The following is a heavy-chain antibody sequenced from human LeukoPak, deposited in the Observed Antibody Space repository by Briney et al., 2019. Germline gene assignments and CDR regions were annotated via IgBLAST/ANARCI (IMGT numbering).Heavy chain of an antibody. CDR1: GGSFSGYY. V-gene: IGHV4-34*01. J-gene: IGHJ1*01. Sequence: IPSETLSLTCAVYGGSFSGYYWSWIRQPPGKGLEWIGEINHSGSTNYNASLKSRVTISVDTSKNQFSLRLNSVTAADTALYYCARLLNNEYFQRWGQGTLVTVSS. CDR2: INHSGST. D-gene: IGHD1/OR15-1a*01. CDR3: ARLLNNEYFQR.